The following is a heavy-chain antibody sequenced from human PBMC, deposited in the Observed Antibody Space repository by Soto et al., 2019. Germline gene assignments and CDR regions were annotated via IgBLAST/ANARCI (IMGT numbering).Heavy chain of an antibody. J-gene: IGHJ4*02. D-gene: IGHD6-13*01. CDR3: AKIKFENSSPGGGGYVDY. Sequence: ASVKVSCKASGYTFTSYGISCVRQAPGQGLEWMGWISAYNGNTNYAQKLQGRVTMTTDTSTSTAYMELRSLRSDDTAVYYCAKIKFENSSPGGGGYVDYWGQGTLVTVSS. CDR2: ISAYNGNT. V-gene: IGHV1-18*04. CDR1: GYTFTSYG.